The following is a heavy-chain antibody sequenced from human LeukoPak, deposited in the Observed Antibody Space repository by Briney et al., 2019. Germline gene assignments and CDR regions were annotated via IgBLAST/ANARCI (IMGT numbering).Heavy chain of an antibody. V-gene: IGHV3-23*01. J-gene: IGHJ3*02. CDR2: VSVSRDST. D-gene: IGHD1-20*01. CDR1: GFTFSSYA. CDR3: AKPIIGHTDAFDI. Sequence: GGSLRLSCAASGFTFSSYAMSWVRQAPGKGLEWVSAVSVSRDSTDYADSVKGRFTISRDNSKNTLFLRLNSLRAEGTAVYYCAKPIIGHTDAFDIWGQGTMVTVSS.